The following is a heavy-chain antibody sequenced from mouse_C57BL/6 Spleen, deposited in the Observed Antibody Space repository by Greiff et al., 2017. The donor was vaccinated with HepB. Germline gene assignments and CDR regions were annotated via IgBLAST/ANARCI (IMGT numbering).Heavy chain of an antibody. D-gene: IGHD2-2*01. Sequence: QVHVKQSGAELVKPGASVKISCKASGYTFTDYYINWVKQRPGQGLVWIGKIGPGSGSTYYNEKFKGKATLTADKSSSTAYMQLSSLTSEDAAVYFCAGRGLVKYAMDYWGQGTSVTVAS. V-gene: IGHV1-77*01. J-gene: IGHJ4*01. CDR1: GYTFTDYY. CDR2: IGPGSGST. CDR3: AGRGLVKYAMDY.